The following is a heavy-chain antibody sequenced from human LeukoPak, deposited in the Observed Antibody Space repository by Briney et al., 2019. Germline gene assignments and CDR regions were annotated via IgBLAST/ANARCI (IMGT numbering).Heavy chain of an antibody. CDR2: IYTSGST. CDR3: ARDSLGFRAFDI. CDR1: GGSISSYY. J-gene: IGHJ3*02. D-gene: IGHD3-16*01. V-gene: IGHV4-4*07. Sequence: KSSETLSLTCSVSGGSISSYYWSWIRQPAGKGLEWIGRIYTSGSTNYNPSLKGRVTMPVDTSKDQISLNMSSVTAADTAVYFLARDSLGFRAFDIWGQGTTITVSS.